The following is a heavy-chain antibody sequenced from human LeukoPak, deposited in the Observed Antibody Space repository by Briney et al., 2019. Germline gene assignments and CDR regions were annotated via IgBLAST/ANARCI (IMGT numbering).Heavy chain of an antibody. Sequence: ASVKVSCKASGYTFTSYDINWVRQATGQGLEWTGWMNPNSGNTGYAQKFQGRVTMTRNTSISTAYMELSSLRSEDTAVYYSARDHELWYYYYGMDVWGQGTTVTVSS. CDR2: MNPNSGNT. D-gene: IGHD5-18*01. CDR1: GYTFTSYD. CDR3: ARDHELWYYYYGMDV. V-gene: IGHV1-8*01. J-gene: IGHJ6*02.